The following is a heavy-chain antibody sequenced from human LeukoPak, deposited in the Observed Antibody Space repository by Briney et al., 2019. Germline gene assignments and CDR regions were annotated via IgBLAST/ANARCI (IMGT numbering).Heavy chain of an antibody. Sequence: GRPLRLSCEASGFNFNTYTIYWVRQAPGKGLEWVVGMSYDGGNTHYAVSVKGRFIVSRDNSKNTFYLQMNSLRAEDTALYSCAREDYGDYYFDYWGQGTLVTVSS. J-gene: IGHJ4*02. D-gene: IGHD4-17*01. CDR1: GFNFNTYT. V-gene: IGHV3-30-3*01. CDR3: AREDYGDYYFDY. CDR2: MSYDGGNT.